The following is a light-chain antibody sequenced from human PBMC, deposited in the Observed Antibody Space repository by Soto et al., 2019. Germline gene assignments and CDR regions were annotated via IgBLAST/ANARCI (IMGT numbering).Light chain of an antibody. CDR1: QSVSGN. J-gene: IGKJ4*01. V-gene: IGKV3-15*01. Sequence: EIVMTQSPATLSVSPGERATLSCRASQSVSGNLAWYQQKPGQAPRLLMYGASTRATGIPARFSGSGSGTEFTLSISSLQSEDFAVYYCQQYNNWPPLTFGGGTKVEIK. CDR2: GAS. CDR3: QQYNNWPPLT.